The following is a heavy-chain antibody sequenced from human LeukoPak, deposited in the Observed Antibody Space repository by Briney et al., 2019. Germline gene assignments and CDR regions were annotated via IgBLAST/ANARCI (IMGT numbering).Heavy chain of an antibody. CDR1: GFTFSSYA. V-gene: IGHV3-64*01. D-gene: IGHD2-2*01. Sequence: GGSLRLSCAASGFTFSSYAMHWVRQGPGRGLEDVASITSNGGSTSYANSVKGRFTISRDNSKNTLYLQMDSLRAEDMALYYCARGRSASCYDGFDIWGQGTMVTVSS. J-gene: IGHJ3*02. CDR3: ARGRSASCYDGFDI. CDR2: ITSNGGST.